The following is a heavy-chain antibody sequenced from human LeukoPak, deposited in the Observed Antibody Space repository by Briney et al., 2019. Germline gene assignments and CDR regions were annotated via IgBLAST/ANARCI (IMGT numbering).Heavy chain of an antibody. CDR1: GGTFSSYA. Sequence: SVKVSCKASGGTFSSYAISWVRQAPGKGLEWMGVIIPIFGTANYAQKSQGRVTMTADESTSTAYMELTSLRTGDTAVYYCARDRSIAVAGDYYYGMDVWGQGTTVTVSS. V-gene: IGHV1-69*13. D-gene: IGHD6-19*01. J-gene: IGHJ6*02. CDR3: ARDRSIAVAGDYYYGMDV. CDR2: IIPIFGTA.